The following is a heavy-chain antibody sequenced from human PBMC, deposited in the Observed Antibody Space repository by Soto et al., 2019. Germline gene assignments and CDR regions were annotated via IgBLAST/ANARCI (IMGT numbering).Heavy chain of an antibody. D-gene: IGHD3-3*01. J-gene: IGHJ6*02. CDR1: GGTFSSYA. Sequence: GASVKVSCKASGGTFSSYAISWVRQAPGQGLEWMGGIIPIFGTANYAQKFQGRVTITADESTSTAYMELRSLRSDDTAVYYCARDEGITIFGVVILLHDYYGMDVWGQGTTVTVSS. CDR2: IIPIFGTA. CDR3: ARDEGITIFGVVILLHDYYGMDV. V-gene: IGHV1-69*01.